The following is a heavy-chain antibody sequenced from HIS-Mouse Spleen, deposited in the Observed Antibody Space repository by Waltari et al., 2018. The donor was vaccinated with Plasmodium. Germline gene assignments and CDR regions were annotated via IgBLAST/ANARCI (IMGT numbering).Heavy chain of an antibody. CDR1: GFTFSSYG. J-gene: IGHJ4*02. CDR2: ISYDGSNK. CDR3: AKAQGVINFDY. D-gene: IGHD3-16*01. Sequence: QVQLVESGGGVVQPGRSLRLSCAASGFTFSSYGMHWVRQAPGKGLGWVDIISYDGSNKYYADSVKGRFTISRYNSKNTLYLQMNSLRAEDTAVYYCAKAQGVINFDYWGQGTLVTVSS. V-gene: IGHV3-30*18.